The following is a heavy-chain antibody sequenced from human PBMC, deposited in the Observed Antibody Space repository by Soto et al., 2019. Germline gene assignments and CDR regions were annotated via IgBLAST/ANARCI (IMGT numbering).Heavy chain of an antibody. J-gene: IGHJ6*02. Sequence: SETLSLTCTVSGGSISSSSYSWGWIRQPPGKGPEWIGTFYYSGSTYYNPSLNSRVTISVDTTKNQFFLKLNSVTAEDTAVYYCARDLVVRGVVIRGYAMDVWGQGTTVTVSS. V-gene: IGHV4-39*02. CDR1: GGSISSSSYS. CDR3: ARDLVVRGVVIRGYAMDV. D-gene: IGHD3-10*01. CDR2: FYYSGST.